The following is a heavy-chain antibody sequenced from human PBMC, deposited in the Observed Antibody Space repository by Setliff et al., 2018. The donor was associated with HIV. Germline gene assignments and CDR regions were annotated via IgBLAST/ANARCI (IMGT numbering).Heavy chain of an antibody. V-gene: IGHV1-18*01. Sequence: ASVKVSCKASGYTFSSYGISWVRQTPGQGLEWMGWISAADHKEYYAPKVHDRIILTMDISTTTAYLQLRSLRSDDTAVYFCAREVPSNTGSYYKTYWGQGTLVTVSS. CDR3: AREVPSNTGSYYKTY. J-gene: IGHJ4*02. CDR2: ISAADHKE. CDR1: GYTFSSYG. D-gene: IGHD3-10*01.